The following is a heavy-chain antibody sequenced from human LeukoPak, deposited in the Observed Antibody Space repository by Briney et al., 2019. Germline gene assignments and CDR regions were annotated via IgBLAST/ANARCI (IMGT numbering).Heavy chain of an antibody. J-gene: IGHJ4*02. V-gene: IGHV3-23*01. CDR3: AKDFNPRYSSGWFFDY. Sequence: GGSLRLSCAASGFNFRTYGMSWVRQAPGKGLEWVSAISGSGGSTYYADSVKGRFTISRDNSKNTLYLQMNSLRAEDTAVYYCAKDFNPRYSSGWFFDYWGQGTLVTVSS. CDR2: ISGSGGST. D-gene: IGHD6-19*01. CDR1: GFNFRTYG.